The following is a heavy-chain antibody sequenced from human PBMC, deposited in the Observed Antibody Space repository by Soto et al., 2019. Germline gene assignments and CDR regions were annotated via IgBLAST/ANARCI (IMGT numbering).Heavy chain of an antibody. CDR2: ISGYNGDT. Sequence: QGQLVQSGPEVKKPGASVKVSCKASGYTFSRYGISWVRQAPGQGLEWMGWISGYNGDTKYAQKVQGSVTMTIDTSTYTAYMELRSLTSDDTAIYYCAKNGQPPYYYYGMDVWGQGTTVTVSS. D-gene: IGHD2-8*01. V-gene: IGHV1-18*01. CDR1: GYTFSRYG. CDR3: AKNGQPPYYYYGMDV. J-gene: IGHJ6*02.